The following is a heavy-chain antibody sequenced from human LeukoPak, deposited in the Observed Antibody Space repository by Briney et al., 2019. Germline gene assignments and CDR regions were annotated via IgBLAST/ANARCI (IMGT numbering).Heavy chain of an antibody. Sequence: GGSLRLSCAASGFSFSNYGMNWVRQAPGKGLEWISYISSSGSSIHYADSVKGRFTISRDNAENSLYLQMNSLRAEDTAVYYCASRVGFDYWGQGALVTVSS. J-gene: IGHJ4*02. V-gene: IGHV3-48*04. CDR2: ISSSGSSI. CDR1: GFSFSNYG. CDR3: ASRVGFDY. D-gene: IGHD1-26*01.